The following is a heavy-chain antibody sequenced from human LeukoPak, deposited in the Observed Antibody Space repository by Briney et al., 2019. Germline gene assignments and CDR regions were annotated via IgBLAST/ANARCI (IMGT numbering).Heavy chain of an antibody. J-gene: IGHJ6*03. CDR2: INHSGST. V-gene: IGHV4-34*01. D-gene: IGHD4/OR15-4a*01. CDR1: GGSFSGYY. CDR3: ARDPNFYYYYYMDV. Sequence: SETLSLTCAVYGGSFSGYYWSWLRQPPGKGLEWIGEINHSGSTNYNPSLKSRVTISVDTSKNQFSLKLSSVTAADTAVYYCARDPNFYYYYYMDVWGKGTTVTVSS.